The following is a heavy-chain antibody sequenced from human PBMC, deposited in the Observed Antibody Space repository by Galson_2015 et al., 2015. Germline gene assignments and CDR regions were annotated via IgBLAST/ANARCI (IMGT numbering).Heavy chain of an antibody. V-gene: IGHV3-30*18. CDR3: AKLMPRWLQFGAFDM. J-gene: IGHJ4*02. D-gene: IGHD5-24*01. CDR1: GFTFSIHG. CDR2: MSYDGTFI. Sequence: SLRLSCATSGFTFSIHGMTWVRQPPGKGLEWVAAMSYDGTFIYYADSLKGRFTISRDNSRGIVYLQMNSLRAEDTAVYYCAKLMPRWLQFGAFDMWGQGTLVTVSS.